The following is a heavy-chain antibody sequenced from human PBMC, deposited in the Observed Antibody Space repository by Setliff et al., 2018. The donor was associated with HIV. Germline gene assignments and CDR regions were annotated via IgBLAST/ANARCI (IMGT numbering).Heavy chain of an antibody. V-gene: IGHV4-4*07. CDR2: INTSGST. CDR3: ARGIGTRYNYYMDV. D-gene: IGHD1-20*01. Sequence: PSETLSLTCTVSGGSVSNYYWTWIRQSAGKGLEWIGHINTSGSTKYNPSLKSRLTMSADTSRNQLSLKLSSVTAADTAVYYCARGIGTRYNYYMDVWGIGTTVTVSS. J-gene: IGHJ6*03. CDR1: GGSVSNYY.